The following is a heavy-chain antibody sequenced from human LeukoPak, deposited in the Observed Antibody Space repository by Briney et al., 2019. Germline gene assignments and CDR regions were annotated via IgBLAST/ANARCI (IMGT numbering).Heavy chain of an antibody. J-gene: IGHJ4*02. V-gene: IGHV4-59*01. D-gene: IGHD1-7*01. Sequence: PSETLSLTCTVSGGSISSYYWSWIRQPPGKGLEWIGYIYYSGSTNYNPSLKSRVTISVDTSKNQLSLKLSSVTAADTAVYYCARGGTAFFDYWGQGTLVTVSS. CDR1: GGSISSYY. CDR3: ARGGTAFFDY. CDR2: IYYSGST.